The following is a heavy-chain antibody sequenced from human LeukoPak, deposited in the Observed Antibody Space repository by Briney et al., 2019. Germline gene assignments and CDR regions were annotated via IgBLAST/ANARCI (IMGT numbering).Heavy chain of an antibody. CDR2: INPNSGGT. CDR1: GYTFTVYY. Sequence: ASVTVSLKASGYTFTVYYMHWVRQAPGQGLEWMGWINPNSGGTNYAQTFQGRVTMTRDTSISTAYMELSRLRSDDTAVYYCARDRAVASFLPVAFDIWGQGTMVTVSS. V-gene: IGHV1-2*02. D-gene: IGHD5-12*01. CDR3: ARDRAVASFLPVAFDI. J-gene: IGHJ3*02.